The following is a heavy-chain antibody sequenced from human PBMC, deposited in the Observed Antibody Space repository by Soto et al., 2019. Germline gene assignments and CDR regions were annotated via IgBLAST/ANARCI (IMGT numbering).Heavy chain of an antibody. Sequence: GGSLRLSCAASGFTFSNAWMSWVRQAPGKGLEWVGRIKSKTDGGTTDYAAPVKGSFTIPRDDSKNTLYLQMNSLKTEDTAEYYCTTDRAGLRFLEWLFEGYYYYMDVWGKGTTVTVSS. D-gene: IGHD3-3*01. CDR1: GFTFSNAW. CDR2: IKSKTDGGTT. CDR3: TTDRAGLRFLEWLFEGYYYYMDV. V-gene: IGHV3-15*01. J-gene: IGHJ6*03.